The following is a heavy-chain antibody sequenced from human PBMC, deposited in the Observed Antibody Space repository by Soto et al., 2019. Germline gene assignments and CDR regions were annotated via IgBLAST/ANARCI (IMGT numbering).Heavy chain of an antibody. D-gene: IGHD3-3*01. CDR3: ATATGYYDFWSGYYTLRPAY. CDR2: INAGNGNT. CDR1: GYTFTSYA. J-gene: IGHJ4*02. Sequence: ASVKVSCKASGYTFTSYAMHWVRQAPGQRLEWMGWINAGNGNTKYSQKFQGRVTITRATSGSTAYMELSSLRSEDTAVYYCATATGYYDFWSGYYTLRPAYGSQGSLVTVSS. V-gene: IGHV1-3*01.